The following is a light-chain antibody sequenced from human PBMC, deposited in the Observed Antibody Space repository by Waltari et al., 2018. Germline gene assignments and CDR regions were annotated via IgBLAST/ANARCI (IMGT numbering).Light chain of an antibody. CDR3: AAWDDSLSGPV. CDR1: SSNIGSNY. Sequence: QSVVTQPPSASGTPGQRVTISCSGSSSNIGSNYVYWFQQLPGTAPKLLIYRHNQRPSGVPDRFSGPKSGTSASLAISGLRSEDEADYYCAAWDDSLSGPVFGGGTKLTVL. J-gene: IGLJ2*01. V-gene: IGLV1-47*01. CDR2: RHN.